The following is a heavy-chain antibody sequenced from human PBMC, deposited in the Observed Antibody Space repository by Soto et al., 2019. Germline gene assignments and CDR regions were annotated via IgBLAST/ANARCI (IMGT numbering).Heavy chain of an antibody. D-gene: IGHD2-2*03. V-gene: IGHV4-59*08. CDR2: IYYSGST. J-gene: IGHJ6*02. Sequence: SETLSRTCTVSGGSISSYYWSWIRQPLGKGLEWIGYIYYSGSTNYNPSLKSRVTISVDTSKNQFSLKLSSVTAADTAVYYCARLNGYCISTNCHGYYGMVVWGQGTTVTVSS. CDR1: GGSISSYY. CDR3: ARLNGYCISTNCHGYYGMVV.